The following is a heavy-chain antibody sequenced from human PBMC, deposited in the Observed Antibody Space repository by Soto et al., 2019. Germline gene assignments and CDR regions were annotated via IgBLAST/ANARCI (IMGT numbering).Heavy chain of an antibody. CDR3: ARTAVYSSHGDYFDS. CDR1: GASISVGNS. V-gene: IGHV4-30-2*01. D-gene: IGHD2-15*01. CDR2: AHHTGST. Sequence: ALTCTVSGASISVGNSWNWIRQPPGKGLEWIGYAHHTGSTYYTPSLKSRVTISLDRSQNQFSLKLTSVNAADTAVYYCARTAVYSSHGDYFDSWGQGALVTVS. J-gene: IGHJ4*02.